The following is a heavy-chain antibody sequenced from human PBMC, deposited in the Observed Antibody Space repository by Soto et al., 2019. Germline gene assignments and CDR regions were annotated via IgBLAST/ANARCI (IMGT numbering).Heavy chain of an antibody. CDR3: ARDPHEFWTSYWFDP. CDR2: ISAYDGKT. V-gene: IGHV1-18*01. D-gene: IGHD3-3*01. J-gene: IGHJ5*02. CDR1: GYTFNTYG. Sequence: ASVKVSCKTSGYTFNTYGINWVRQAPGQGLELMGWISAYDGKTTYAEKFQGRVTLTTDTSTSTAYMELRSLRSDDTAIYYCARDPHEFWTSYWFDPWGQGTPVTVSS.